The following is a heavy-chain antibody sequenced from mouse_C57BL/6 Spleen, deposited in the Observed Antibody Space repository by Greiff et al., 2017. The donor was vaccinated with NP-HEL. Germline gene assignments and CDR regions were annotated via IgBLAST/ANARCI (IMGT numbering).Heavy chain of an antibody. J-gene: IGHJ3*01. CDR3: TRGNDGYDEGCAY. D-gene: IGHD2-2*01. CDR1: GYTFTSYW. CDR2: IYPGNSDT. V-gene: IGHV1-5*01. Sequence: VQLQQSGPVLARPGASVKMSCKTSGYTFTSYWMHWVTQRPGQGLEWMGAIYPGNSDTSYNQKFKGKAKLTAVTSASTAYMELSSLTKKDSAVYYCTRGNDGYDEGCAYWGQGTLVTVSA.